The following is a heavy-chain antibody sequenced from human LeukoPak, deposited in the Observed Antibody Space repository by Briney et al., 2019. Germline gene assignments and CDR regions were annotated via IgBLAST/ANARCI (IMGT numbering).Heavy chain of an antibody. V-gene: IGHV1-18*01. CDR1: GYTFTKYG. Sequence: GASVKVSCKASGYTFTKYGITWVRQAPGQGLEWMGWISTYNGNTNYTQKLQDRVTLTTDTSTSTVYMELRSLRSDDTAVYYCARDYWVLPQHYYYDKSAYGFWDHWGQGTLVTVSS. CDR3: ARDYWVLPQHYYYDKSAYGFWDH. CDR2: ISTYNGNT. D-gene: IGHD3-22*01. J-gene: IGHJ4*02.